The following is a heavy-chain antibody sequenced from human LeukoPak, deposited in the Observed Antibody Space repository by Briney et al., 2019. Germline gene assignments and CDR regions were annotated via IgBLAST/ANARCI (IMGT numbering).Heavy chain of an antibody. CDR1: GFTFSNSY. V-gene: IGHV3-11*04. CDR3: TRDPRHFDS. CDR2: IGGSGHDI. J-gene: IGHJ5*01. Sequence: GGSLRLSCAASGFTFSNSYMTWVRQAPGKGVEWVAYIGGSGHDINYSDSVKGRFTISRDNAKNSLYLQMSSLRVEDTAVYYCTRDPRHFDSCGQGTLVTVSS. D-gene: IGHD6-6*01.